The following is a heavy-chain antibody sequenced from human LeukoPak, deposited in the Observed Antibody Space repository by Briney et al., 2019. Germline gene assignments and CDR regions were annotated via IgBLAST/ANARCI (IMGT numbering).Heavy chain of an antibody. Sequence: ASVKVSCKASGGTFSSYAISWVRQAPGQGLEWMGGIIPIFGTANYAQKFQGRVTITADESTSTAYMELSSLRSEDTAVYYCARVLVVVAATSPSYYYYGMDVWGQGTTVTVSS. CDR2: IIPIFGTA. V-gene: IGHV1-69*13. J-gene: IGHJ6*02. D-gene: IGHD2-15*01. CDR1: GGTFSSYA. CDR3: ARVLVVVAATSPSYYYYGMDV.